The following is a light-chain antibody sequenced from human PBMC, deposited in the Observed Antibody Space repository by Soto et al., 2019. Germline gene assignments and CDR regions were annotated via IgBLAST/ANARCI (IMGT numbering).Light chain of an antibody. J-gene: IGKJ1*01. CDR3: QQSYSTFVRT. V-gene: IGKV1-39*01. Sequence: DIQMTQSPSSLSASVGDRVTITCRASQSISSYLNWYQQKPGKAPKLLIYAASSLQSGVPSRFSGSGSGTDFTLTISSLQPEDFATYYCQQSYSTFVRTFGQGTKVEIK. CDR1: QSISSY. CDR2: AAS.